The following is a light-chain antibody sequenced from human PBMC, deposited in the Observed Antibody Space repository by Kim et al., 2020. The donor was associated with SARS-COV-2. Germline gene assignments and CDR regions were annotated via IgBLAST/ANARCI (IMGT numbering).Light chain of an antibody. CDR2: LGSDGSQ. V-gene: IGLV4-69*01. Sequence: ASGKRTGGRSSGQRKYASDWHEDRAAKGPGLIRSLGSDGSQRGGGGVPARFSGSSSGAERYLIISSLQSEDEAVYYCHTWGTGIRVFGGGTQLTVL. CDR3: HTWGTGIRV. J-gene: IGLJ2*01. CDR1: SGQRKYA.